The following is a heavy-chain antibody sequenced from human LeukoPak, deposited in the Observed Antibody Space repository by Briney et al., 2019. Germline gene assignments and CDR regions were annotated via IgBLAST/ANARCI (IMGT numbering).Heavy chain of an antibody. CDR3: ARVLSVAGANDAFDI. Sequence: GASVKVSCKASGCTFTSYYMHWVRQAPGQGLEWMGIINPSGGSTSYAQKFQGRVTMTRDTSTSTVYMELSSLRSEDTAVYYCARVLSVAGANDAFDIWGQGTMVTVSS. CDR2: INPSGGST. J-gene: IGHJ3*02. D-gene: IGHD6-19*01. CDR1: GCTFTSYY. V-gene: IGHV1-46*01.